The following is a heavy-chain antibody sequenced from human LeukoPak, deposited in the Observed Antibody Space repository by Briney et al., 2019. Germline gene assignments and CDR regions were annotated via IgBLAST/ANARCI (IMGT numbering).Heavy chain of an antibody. D-gene: IGHD3-10*01. V-gene: IGHV1-69*04. Sequence: GASVKVSCKASGGTFSSYAISWVRQAPGQGLEWMGRIIPIFGIANYAQKFQGRVTITADKSTSTAYMELSSLRSEDTAVYYCASHYGSGTPGYGMDVWRQGTTVTVSS. CDR3: ASHYGSGTPGYGMDV. CDR2: IIPIFGIA. CDR1: GGTFSSYA. J-gene: IGHJ6*02.